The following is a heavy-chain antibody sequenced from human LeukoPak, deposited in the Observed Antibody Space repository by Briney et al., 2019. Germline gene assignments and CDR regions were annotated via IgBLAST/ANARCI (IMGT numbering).Heavy chain of an antibody. D-gene: IGHD4-17*01. CDR2: ISGSGGST. V-gene: IGHV3-23*01. Sequence: GGSLRLSCAASGFTFSSYAMSWVRQAPGKGLEWVSAISGSGGSTYYADSVKGRFTISRDNSKNTLYLQMNSLRAEDTAVYYCAKDLISYGDYSIWSVFDYWGQGTLVTVSS. J-gene: IGHJ4*02. CDR3: AKDLISYGDYSIWSVFDY. CDR1: GFTFSSYA.